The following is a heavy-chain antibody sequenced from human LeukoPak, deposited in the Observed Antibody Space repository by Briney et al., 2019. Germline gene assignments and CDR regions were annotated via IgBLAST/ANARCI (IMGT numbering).Heavy chain of an antibody. CDR3: ARDHYDYLWGSSDIPFDY. V-gene: IGHV4-38-2*02. J-gene: IGHJ4*02. D-gene: IGHD3-16*01. CDR1: GYSISSGYF. Sequence: PSETLSLTCTVSGYSISSGYFWGWIRQPPGKGLEWIGTIYHSGSTYYNPSLQSRLTISVDTSKNQFSLKLNSVTAADTAVYYCARDHYDYLWGSSDIPFDYWGQGSLVTVSS. CDR2: IYHSGST.